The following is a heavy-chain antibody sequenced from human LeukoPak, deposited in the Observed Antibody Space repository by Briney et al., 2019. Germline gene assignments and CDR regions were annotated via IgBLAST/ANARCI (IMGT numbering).Heavy chain of an antibody. CDR3: ARLGARTWYYGMDV. D-gene: IGHD3-3*01. CDR2: IYDSGST. Sequence: SETLSLTCTVSGGSISSGYWTWIRQPPGKGLEWIGYIYDSGSTKYNPSLKSRVTILADTSKNQFSLKVSSVTAADTAVYYCARLGARTWYYGMDVWGQGTTVTVAS. V-gene: IGHV4-59*01. CDR1: GGSISSGY. J-gene: IGHJ6*02.